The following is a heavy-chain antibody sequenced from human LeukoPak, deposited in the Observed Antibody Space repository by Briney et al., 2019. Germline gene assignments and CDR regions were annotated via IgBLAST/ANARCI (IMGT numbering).Heavy chain of an antibody. J-gene: IGHJ6*03. CDR2: IDSARST. D-gene: IGHD5-18*01. Sequence: GESLRLSCAASGFAVSIKYMGWVRQTPGKGLEWVSGIDSARSTYYTHSVKGRFTISRDNSKNTLYLQMNNLRAEDTAIYYCAGRTAAQDYYMDVWGEGTTVTISS. CDR3: AGRTAAQDYYMDV. CDR1: GFAVSIKY. V-gene: IGHV3-53*01.